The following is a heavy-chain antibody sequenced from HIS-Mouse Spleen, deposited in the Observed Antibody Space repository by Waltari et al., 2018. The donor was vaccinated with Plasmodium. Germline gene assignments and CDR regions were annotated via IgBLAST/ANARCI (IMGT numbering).Heavy chain of an antibody. J-gene: IGHJ3*02. D-gene: IGHD1-1*01. CDR2: IGTAGDT. Sequence: EVQLVASGGGLVQHGGSLRVSCESAGLTFRSYDMHWVRQATEEGLGWVSAIGTAGDTYYPGSVKGRFTISRENAKNSLYLQMNSLRAGDTAVYYCARGRWNHAFDIWGQGTLVTVSS. CDR1: GLTFRSYD. CDR3: ARGRWNHAFDI. V-gene: IGHV3-13*01.